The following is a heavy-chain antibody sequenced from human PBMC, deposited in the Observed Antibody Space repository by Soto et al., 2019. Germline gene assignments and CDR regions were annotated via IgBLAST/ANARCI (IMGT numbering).Heavy chain of an antibody. CDR3: ARGKPIPIFGVVITRYYGMDV. J-gene: IGHJ6*02. V-gene: IGHV1-2*04. Sequence: ASEEVSCKASGSPFTGSYMHWVRQAPGQGLEWMGWINPNSGGTNYAQKFQGWVTMTRDTSISTAYMELSRLRSDDTAVYYCARGKPIPIFGVVITRYYGMDVWGQGSTVTVSS. D-gene: IGHD3-3*01. CDR1: GSPFTGSY. CDR2: INPNSGGT.